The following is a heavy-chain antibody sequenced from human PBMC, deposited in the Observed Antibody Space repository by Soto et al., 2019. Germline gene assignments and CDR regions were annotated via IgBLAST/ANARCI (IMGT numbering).Heavy chain of an antibody. CDR1: GGPISSYY. J-gene: IGHJ3*02. V-gene: IGHV4-59*01. CDR3: ARVGGTYYDYIWGSYPADDAFDI. CDR2: IYYSGST. D-gene: IGHD3-16*01. Sequence: SSETLSLTCTVSGGPISSYYWSWIRQPPGKGLEWIGYIYYSGSTNYNPSLKSRVTISVDTSKNQFSLKLSSVTAADTAVYYCARVGGTYYDYIWGSYPADDAFDIWGQGTMVTVSS.